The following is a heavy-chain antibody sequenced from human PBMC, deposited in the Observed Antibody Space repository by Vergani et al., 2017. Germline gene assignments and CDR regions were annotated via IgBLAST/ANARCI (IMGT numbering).Heavy chain of an antibody. J-gene: IGHJ4*02. CDR3: ANYRAAGTLIFDY. Sequence: EVQLVESGGGLVQPGGSLKLSCAASGFTFSGSAMHWVRQASGKGLEWVGRIRSKANSYATAYAASVKGRFTISRDDSKNTAYLQMNSLRAEDTAVYYCANYRAAGTLIFDYWGQGTLVTVSS. CDR2: IRSKANSYAT. V-gene: IGHV3-73*02. D-gene: IGHD6-13*01. CDR1: GFTFSGSA.